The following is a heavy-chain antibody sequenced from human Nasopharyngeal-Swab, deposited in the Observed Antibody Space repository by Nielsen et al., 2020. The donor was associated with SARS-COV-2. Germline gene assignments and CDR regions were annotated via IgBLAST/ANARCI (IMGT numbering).Heavy chain of an antibody. CDR3: ATYGYGSYYYYYMDV. CDR1: VGSISSRSYS. J-gene: IGHJ6*03. CDR2: ISYSGST. V-gene: IGHV4-39*01. Sequence: SATLSLSCTVSVGSISSRSYSWGWLRQPPGKGLEWIRSISYSGSTYYIPSLKRRVTISVNTSKNKFSLMISSVTAADTAVYYCATYGYGSYYYYYMDVWGKGTTVTVSS. D-gene: IGHD5-18*01.